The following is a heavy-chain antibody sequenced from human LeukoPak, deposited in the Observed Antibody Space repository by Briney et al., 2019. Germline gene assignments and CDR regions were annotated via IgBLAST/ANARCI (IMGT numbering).Heavy chain of an antibody. V-gene: IGHV3-23*01. CDR3: AKERGYYYDSSGFRPWDS. J-gene: IGHJ4*02. Sequence: GGSLRLSCAASGFTFSSYVMNWVRQAPGKGLDWVSAISGSGGNTYYADSVKGRFTISRDNSKNTLYVQMNSLRAEDTSVYYCAKERGYYYDSSGFRPWDSWGQGTLVTVSS. D-gene: IGHD3-22*01. CDR1: GFTFSSYV. CDR2: ISGSGGNT.